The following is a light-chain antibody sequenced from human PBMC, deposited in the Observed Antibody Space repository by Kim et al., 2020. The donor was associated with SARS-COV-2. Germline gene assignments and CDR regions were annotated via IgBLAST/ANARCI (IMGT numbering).Light chain of an antibody. CDR3: RQYDTWPT. J-gene: IGKJ4*01. Sequence: EILMTQSPATLAVFPGERATLSCRASQSVSRSLAWYQQRPGQPPRLLLYAASTRAIGVPPRFSGSGSGTEFTLTISSLQSEDIAMYFCRQYDTWPTFGGGTKVDIK. CDR1: QSVSRS. V-gene: IGKV3-15*01. CDR2: AAS.